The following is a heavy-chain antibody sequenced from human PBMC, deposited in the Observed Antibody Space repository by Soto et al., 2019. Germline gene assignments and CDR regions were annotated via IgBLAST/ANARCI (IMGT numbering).Heavy chain of an antibody. D-gene: IGHD1-1*01. CDR3: ARDGMTTGDT. CDR2: VFSSVSA. Sequence: SSETLSLTCIVSGVSVRSYTWSWVRQPANKGLEWIGRVFSSVSATYNPSLKSRVSISMDTPENRISLKLDSVTAADAGVYFCARDGMTTGDTWGPGTLVTVCS. CDR1: GVSVRSYT. V-gene: IGHV4-4*07. J-gene: IGHJ5*02.